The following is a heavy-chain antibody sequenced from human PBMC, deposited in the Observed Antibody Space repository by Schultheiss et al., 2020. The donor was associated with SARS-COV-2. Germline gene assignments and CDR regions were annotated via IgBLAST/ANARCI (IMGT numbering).Heavy chain of an antibody. Sequence: GGSLRLSCAASGFTFDDYGMSWIRQAPGKGLEWVSYISSSGSTIYYADSRKGRFTISRDNSKNTLYLQMNSLRAEDTAVYYCAKVGGITMVRGVITQLGGMDVWGQGTTVTVSS. CDR2: ISSSGSTI. CDR1: GFTFDDYG. CDR3: AKVGGITMVRGVITQLGGMDV. J-gene: IGHJ6*02. D-gene: IGHD3-10*01. V-gene: IGHV3-11*04.